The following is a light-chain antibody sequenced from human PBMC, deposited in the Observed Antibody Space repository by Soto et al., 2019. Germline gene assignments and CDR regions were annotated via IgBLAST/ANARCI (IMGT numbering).Light chain of an antibody. CDR1: SSDVGAYNY. CDR2: EVY. V-gene: IGLV2-8*01. Sequence: QSALTQPPSASGSPGQSVTISCTGTSSDVGAYNYVSWYQHHPGKAPKLLIYEVYKRASGVPDRFSGFKSGNTASLLVSGLQAEDDAYYYCTSYAGSNTVIFGGGTKLTVL. CDR3: TSYAGSNTVI. J-gene: IGLJ2*01.